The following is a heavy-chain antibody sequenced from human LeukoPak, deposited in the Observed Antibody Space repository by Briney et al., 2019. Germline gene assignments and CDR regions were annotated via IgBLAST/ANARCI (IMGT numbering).Heavy chain of an antibody. V-gene: IGHV1-2*02. CDR2: INPKRGAT. D-gene: IGHD6-13*01. CDR1: GYSFTGYY. Sequence: GASVKVSCKASGYSFTGYYIYWVRQAPGQGLEWTGWINPKRGATKYAQKFQGRVTMTRDTAISTAYMELSSLTSDDTAVYSCARDAATSGTSWFDPWGQGTLVTVSS. J-gene: IGHJ5*02. CDR3: ARDAATSGTSWFDP.